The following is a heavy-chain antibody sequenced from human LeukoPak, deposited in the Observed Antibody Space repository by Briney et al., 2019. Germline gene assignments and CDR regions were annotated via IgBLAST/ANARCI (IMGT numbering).Heavy chain of an antibody. V-gene: IGHV4-30-4*01. CDR3: ARDQGGNWNDGGHYGMDV. Sequence: SQTLSLTCTVSGGSISSGDYYWSRIRQPPGKGLEWIGYIYYSGSTYYNPSLKSRVTISVDTSKNQFSLKLSSVTAADTAVYYCARDQGGNWNDGGHYGMDVWGQGPRSPSP. D-gene: IGHD1-1*01. CDR2: IYYSGST. J-gene: IGHJ6*02. CDR1: GGSISSGDYY.